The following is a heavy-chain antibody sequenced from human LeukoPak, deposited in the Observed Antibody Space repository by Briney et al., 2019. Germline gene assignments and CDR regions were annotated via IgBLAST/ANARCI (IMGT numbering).Heavy chain of an antibody. CDR3: AREKGGQWLVGGELRGGMDFDY. V-gene: IGHV1-2*02. Sequence: ASVKVSCKASGYTLTGYYMQWVRQAPGQGLEWMGWINPNSGGTNYAQKFQGRVTMTRDTSISTAYMELSRLRSDDTAVYYCAREKGGQWLVGGELRGGMDFDYWGQGTLVTVSS. CDR2: INPNSGGT. J-gene: IGHJ4*02. D-gene: IGHD6-19*01. CDR1: GYTLTGYY.